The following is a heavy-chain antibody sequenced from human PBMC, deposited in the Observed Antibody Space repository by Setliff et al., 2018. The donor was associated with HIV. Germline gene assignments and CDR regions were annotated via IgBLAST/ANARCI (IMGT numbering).Heavy chain of an antibody. V-gene: IGHV4-31*03. CDR2: IHYNGIT. CDR3: ARVGLPYNSGRLDQ. CDR1: GDSINTDGLY. Sequence: SETLSLTCTVSGDSINTDGLYWTWIRQHPATGLEWIGYIHYNGITYYNPSLESRVSISVDLSKNQFSLKLTSVTAADTAVYYCARVGLPYNSGRLDQWGQGSLVTVSS. J-gene: IGHJ4*02. D-gene: IGHD5-18*01.